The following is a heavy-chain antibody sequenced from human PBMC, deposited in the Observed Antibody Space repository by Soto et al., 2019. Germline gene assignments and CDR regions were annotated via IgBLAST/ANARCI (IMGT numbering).Heavy chain of an antibody. CDR2: IYYSGST. J-gene: IGHJ4*02. V-gene: IGHV4-59*08. CDR3: ARLWGWFGDY. D-gene: IGHD3-10*01. Sequence: AWETLSLTCTVSGGSIGSYYWSWIRQPPGKGLEWIGYIYYSGSTNYNPSLKSRVTISVDTSKNQFSLKLSSVTAADTAVYYCARLWGWFGDYWGQGNLVTVSS. CDR1: GGSIGSYY.